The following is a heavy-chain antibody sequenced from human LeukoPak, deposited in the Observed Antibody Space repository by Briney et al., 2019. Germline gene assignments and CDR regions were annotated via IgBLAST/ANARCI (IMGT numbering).Heavy chain of an antibody. V-gene: IGHV3-48*01. CDR3: ARDDHTDRGLVPEWGFAY. CDR1: GFIFSNYR. CDR2: ISSTSDTI. D-gene: IGHD6-19*01. Sequence: GGSLRLSCATSGFIFSNYRMNWVRQAPGKGLEWVSYISSTSDTIYYVDSVKGRFTISRDNAKNSLYLQMNSLRAEDTALYYCARDDHTDRGLVPEWGFAYWGQGTLVTVSS. J-gene: IGHJ4*02.